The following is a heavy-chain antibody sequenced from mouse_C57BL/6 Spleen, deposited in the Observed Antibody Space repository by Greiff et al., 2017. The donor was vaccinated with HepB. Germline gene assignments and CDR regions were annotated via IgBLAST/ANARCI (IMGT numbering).Heavy chain of an antibody. Sequence: DVQLVESGGGLVKPGGSLKLSCAASGFTFSDYGMHWVRQAPEKGLEWVAYISSGSSTIYYADTVKGRFTISRDNAKNTLFLQMTSLRSEDTAMYYCARWHYGSSYGFAYWGQGTLVTVSA. J-gene: IGHJ3*01. D-gene: IGHD1-1*01. V-gene: IGHV5-17*01. CDR3: ARWHYGSSYGFAY. CDR2: ISSGSSTI. CDR1: GFTFSDYG.